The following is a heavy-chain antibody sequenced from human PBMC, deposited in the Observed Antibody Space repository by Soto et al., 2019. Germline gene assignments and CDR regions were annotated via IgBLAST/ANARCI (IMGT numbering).Heavy chain of an antibody. Sequence: PSETLSLTCTVSGGSISSRSYYWGWIRQPPGKGLEGIGSIYYSGSTYYNPSLKSRVTISVDTSKNQFSLKLSSVTAADTAVYYCARHGKDYYDSSGYYYSPYYFDYWGQGTLVTVS. D-gene: IGHD3-22*01. J-gene: IGHJ4*02. CDR1: GGSISSRSYY. V-gene: IGHV4-39*01. CDR2: IYYSGST. CDR3: ARHGKDYYDSSGYYYSPYYFDY.